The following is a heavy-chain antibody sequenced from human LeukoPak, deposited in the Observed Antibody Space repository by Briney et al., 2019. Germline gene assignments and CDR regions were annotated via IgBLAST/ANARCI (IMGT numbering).Heavy chain of an antibody. V-gene: IGHV1-69*13. CDR2: IIPIFGTA. D-gene: IGHD2-2*01. J-gene: IGHJ4*02. CDR1: GYTFTSYA. CDR3: ARDPPDELLLGSGDY. Sequence: ASVKVSCKASGYTFTSYAMNWVRQAPGQGLEWMGGIIPIFGTANYAQKFQGRVTITADESTSTAYMELSSLRSEDTAVYYCARDPPDELLLGSGDYWGQGTLVTVSS.